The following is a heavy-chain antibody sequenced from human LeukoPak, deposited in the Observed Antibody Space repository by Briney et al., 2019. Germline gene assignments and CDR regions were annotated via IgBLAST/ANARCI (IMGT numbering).Heavy chain of an antibody. CDR2: INSPGGST. J-gene: IGHJ4*02. Sequence: GGSLRLSCAASGFTFSSYWMHWARQAPGKGRVWISRINSPGGSTRFADSVKGRFTISRDNVRNTVYMQMSRPRAEDTAVYYCVRSLSGSYGLFDYWGQGTLVTVSS. D-gene: IGHD1-26*01. CDR1: GFTFSSYW. V-gene: IGHV3-74*01. CDR3: VRSLSGSYGLFDY.